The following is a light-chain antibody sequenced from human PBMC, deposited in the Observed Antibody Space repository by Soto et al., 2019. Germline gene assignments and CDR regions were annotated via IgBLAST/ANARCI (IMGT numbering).Light chain of an antibody. Sequence: DIQLTQSPSSLSASVGDRVTFTCRAGQDISTSLNWYQHRPGKAPKLLIYGASALQSGVPSRFSGRGSWTVFTLTISSLQVEDVLTSYCQHSYNTPRSFGRGTRVYIK. V-gene: IGKV1-39*01. CDR2: GAS. CDR3: QHSYNTPRS. J-gene: IGKJ1*01. CDR1: QDISTS.